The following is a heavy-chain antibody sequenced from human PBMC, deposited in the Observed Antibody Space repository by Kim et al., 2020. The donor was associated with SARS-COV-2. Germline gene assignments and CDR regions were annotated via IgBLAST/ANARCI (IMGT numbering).Heavy chain of an antibody. CDR2: GDGGCT. Sequence: GDGGCTYYTNSAKGRYTIPRDNSKKSLYLQMNSLRTEDTALYYCAKGNLDYWGQGTLVTVSS. J-gene: IGHJ4*02. CDR3: AKGNLDY. V-gene: IGHV3-43*02.